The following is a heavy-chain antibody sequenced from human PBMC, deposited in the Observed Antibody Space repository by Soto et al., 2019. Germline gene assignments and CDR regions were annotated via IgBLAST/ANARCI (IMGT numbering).Heavy chain of an antibody. Sequence: SETLSPTXAVYGGSCSGYYWSWIRQPPRKGLEWVRESNHSGSTNYSASIKSRGTISVDTSKHQFSLKLSSVTAADTAVYYCARGRTTIFGVVIINPRGASYYYGMDVWGQGTTVT. J-gene: IGHJ6*02. D-gene: IGHD3-3*01. CDR2: SNHSGST. CDR3: ARGRTTIFGVVIINPRGASYYYGMDV. CDR1: GGSCSGYY. V-gene: IGHV4-34*01.